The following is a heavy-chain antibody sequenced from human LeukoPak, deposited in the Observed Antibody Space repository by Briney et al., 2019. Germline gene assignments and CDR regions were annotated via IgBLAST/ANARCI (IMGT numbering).Heavy chain of an antibody. J-gene: IGHJ4*02. Sequence: GGSLRLSCAASGFTFSNYAMSWVRQAPGKGLEWVSSISGSSSYMFYADSVKGRFTISRDNAKNSLYLQMNSLRAEDTAVYYCAKAYYDSSGYSYYFDYWGQGTLVTVSS. CDR1: GFTFSNYA. CDR2: ISGSSSYM. V-gene: IGHV3-21*01. CDR3: AKAYYDSSGYSYYFDY. D-gene: IGHD3-22*01.